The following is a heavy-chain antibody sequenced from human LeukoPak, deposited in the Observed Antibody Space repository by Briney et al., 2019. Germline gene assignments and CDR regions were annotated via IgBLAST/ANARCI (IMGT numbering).Heavy chain of an antibody. J-gene: IGHJ4*02. Sequence: PGGSLRLSCAAFGFTFSSYWMRWVRQAPGKGLEWVTNIKQDGSEKNYVDSVKGRFTISRDNAKNSLYLQMNSLRAEDTAVYYCASGLELDYWGQGTLVTVSS. V-gene: IGHV3-7*03. CDR2: IKQDGSEK. CDR1: GFTFSSYW. CDR3: ASGLELDY.